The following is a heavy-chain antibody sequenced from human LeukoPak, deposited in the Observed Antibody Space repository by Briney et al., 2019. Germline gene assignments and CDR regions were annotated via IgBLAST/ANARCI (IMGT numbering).Heavy chain of an antibody. CDR3: ARAPRTGATHFDY. CDR1: GFTFSSYN. Sequence: GGSLRLSCAASGFTFSSYNMHWVRQAPGKGLEWVALTSYDGSNKYYADSVKGRFTISRDNSKNTMYLQMNSLRAGDTAVYYCARAPRTGATHFDYWGQGTLVTVSS. CDR2: TSYDGSNK. J-gene: IGHJ4*02. V-gene: IGHV3-30*01. D-gene: IGHD1-1*01.